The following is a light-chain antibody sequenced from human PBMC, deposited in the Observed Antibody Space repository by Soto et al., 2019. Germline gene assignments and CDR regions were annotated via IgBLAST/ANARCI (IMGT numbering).Light chain of an antibody. V-gene: IGKV3D-20*02. CDR3: QQRSNWPRFT. Sequence: EIVLKQTPGTVSLSPGEKATLSCRTSQSVSSSYLAWYQQKPGQAPRLLIHDSSDRATGIPARFSGSGSGTDFTLTISSLEPEDFAVYYGQQRSNWPRFTFGPGTKVDIK. CDR1: QSVSSSY. CDR2: DSS. J-gene: IGKJ3*01.